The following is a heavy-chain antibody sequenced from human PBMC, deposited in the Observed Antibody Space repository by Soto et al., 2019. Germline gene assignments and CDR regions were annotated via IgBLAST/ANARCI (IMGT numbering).Heavy chain of an antibody. V-gene: IGHV1-69*19. J-gene: IGHJ4*02. CDR2: ISPMFGAA. CDR3: AREVQVHTPAFVY. CDR1: VGTFNTYA. D-gene: IGHD3-10*01. Sequence: QVQLVQSGAEMKKPGSSVKVSCQSSVGTFNTYAMNWVRQAPGQGPEWMGDISPMFGAANYAPKFQGRVTITADESTGTSYMQLRSLTSEGTALYFCAREVQVHTPAFVYWGQGTLVTVSS.